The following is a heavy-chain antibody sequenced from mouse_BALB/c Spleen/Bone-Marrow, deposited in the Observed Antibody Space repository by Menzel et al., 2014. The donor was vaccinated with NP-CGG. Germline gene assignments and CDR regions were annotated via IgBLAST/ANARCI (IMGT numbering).Heavy chain of an antibody. V-gene: IGHV4-1*02. J-gene: IGHJ4*01. Sequence: EVQLQQSGGGLVQPGGSLKLSCAASGFDFSRYWMSWVRQAPGKGLEWIGEINPGSSTINYTPSLKDKFIISRDNAKNTLYLQMSKVRSEDTALYYCASYDYDDVSYAMDYWGQGTSVTVSS. CDR3: ASYDYDDVSYAMDY. D-gene: IGHD2-4*01. CDR1: GFDFSRYW. CDR2: INPGSSTI.